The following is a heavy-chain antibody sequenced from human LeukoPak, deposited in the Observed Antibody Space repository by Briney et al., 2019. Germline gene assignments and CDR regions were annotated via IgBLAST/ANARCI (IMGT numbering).Heavy chain of an antibody. D-gene: IGHD4-11*01. CDR1: GFIFRNFG. J-gene: IGHJ6*04. CDR2: INNDGNLV. V-gene: IGHV3-74*01. Sequence: GGSLRLSCSVSGFIFRNFGLHWFGQAQGKGPEWVSRINNDGNLVTYADSVKGRFTISRDSARDTVFLQMNSLRVEDTAVYYCVRGLGDVWGKGTLVTVSS. CDR3: VRGLGDV.